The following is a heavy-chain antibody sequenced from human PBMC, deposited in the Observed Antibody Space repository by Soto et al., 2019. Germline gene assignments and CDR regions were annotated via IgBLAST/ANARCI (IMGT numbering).Heavy chain of an antibody. CDR3: ARDQGIAAAGNGMDV. V-gene: IGHV3-30-3*01. CDR2: ISYDGSNK. J-gene: IGHJ6*02. CDR1: GFTFSSYA. Sequence: QVQLVESGGGVVQPGRSLRLSCAASGFTFSSYAMHWVRQAPGKGLEWVAVISYDGSNKYYADSVKGRFTISSDNSKNTLYLQMNSLRAEDTAVYYCARDQGIAAAGNGMDVWGQGTTVTVSS. D-gene: IGHD6-13*01.